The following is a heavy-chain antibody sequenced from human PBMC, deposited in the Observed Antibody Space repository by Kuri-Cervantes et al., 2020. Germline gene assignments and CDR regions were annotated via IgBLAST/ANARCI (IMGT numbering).Heavy chain of an antibody. V-gene: IGHV4-34*01. Sequence: GSLRLSCAVYGGSFSGYYWSWIRQPPGKGLEWIGEINHSGSTNYNPSLKSRVTISVDTPKNQFSLKLSSVTAADTAVYYCARASGSSDNFDYWGQGALVTVSS. CDR3: ARASGSSDNFDY. CDR1: GGSFSGYY. D-gene: IGHD1-26*01. CDR2: INHSGST. J-gene: IGHJ4*02.